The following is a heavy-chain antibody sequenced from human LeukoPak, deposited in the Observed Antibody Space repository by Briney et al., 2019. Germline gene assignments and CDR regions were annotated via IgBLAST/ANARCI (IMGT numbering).Heavy chain of an antibody. J-gene: IGHJ4*02. D-gene: IGHD5-12*01. CDR3: ARGYGGYVLI. V-gene: IGHV1-46*01. CDR2: INPSGGST. CDR1: GYTFTSYY. Sequence: ASVKVSCKASGYTFTSYYMHWVRQAPGQGLEWMGIINPSGGSTSYAQKFQGRVTMTRDTSISTAYMELSRLRSDDTAVYYCARGYGGYVLIWGQGTLVTVSS.